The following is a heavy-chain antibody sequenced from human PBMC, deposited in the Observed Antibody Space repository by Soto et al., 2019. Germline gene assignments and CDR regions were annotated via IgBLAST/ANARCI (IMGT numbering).Heavy chain of an antibody. CDR3: ARERIAARPWYFDY. CDR1: GFTFSSYG. CDR2: IWYDGSNK. D-gene: IGHD6-6*01. V-gene: IGHV3-33*01. Sequence: GGSLRLSCAASGFTFSSYGMHWVRQAPGKGLEWVAVIWYDGSNKYYEDSVKGRFTISRDNSKNTLYLQMNSLRAEDTAVYYCARERIAARPWYFDYWGQGTLVTVSS. J-gene: IGHJ4*02.